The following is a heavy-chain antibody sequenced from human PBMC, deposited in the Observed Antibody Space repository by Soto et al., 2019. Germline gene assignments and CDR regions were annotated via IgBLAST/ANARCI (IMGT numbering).Heavy chain of an antibody. CDR3: AREKRITIFGVVNWFAP. J-gene: IGHJ5*02. D-gene: IGHD3-3*01. CDR2: ISAYNGNT. CDR1: GYTFTSYG. V-gene: IGHV1-18*01. Sequence: ASVKVSCKASGYTFTSYGISWVRQAPGQGLEWMGWISAYNGNTNYAQKLQGRVTMTTDTSTSTAYMELRSLRSDDTAVYYCAREKRITIFGVVNWFAPWGQGNLVTVSS.